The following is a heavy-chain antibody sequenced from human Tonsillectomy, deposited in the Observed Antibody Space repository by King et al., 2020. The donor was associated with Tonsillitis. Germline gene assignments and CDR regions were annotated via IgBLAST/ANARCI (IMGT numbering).Heavy chain of an antibody. V-gene: IGHV4-59*08. CDR2: IYYSGST. CDR1: GGSISSYY. J-gene: IGHJ6*02. CDR3: ARHRVHYYYYYGMDV. Sequence: QLQESGPGLVKPSETLSLTCTVSGGSISSYYWSWIRQPPGKGLEWIGYIYYSGSTNYNPSLKSRVTISVDTSKNQFSLKLSSVTAADTAVYYCARHRVHYYYYYGMDVWGQGTTVTVSS. D-gene: IGHD3-10*01.